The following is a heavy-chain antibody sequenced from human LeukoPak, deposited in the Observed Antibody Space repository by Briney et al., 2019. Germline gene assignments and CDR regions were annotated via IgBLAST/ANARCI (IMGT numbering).Heavy chain of an antibody. CDR2: ISYDGSNK. D-gene: IGHD3-3*01. Sequence: GRTLRLSCAASGFTFSSYGMHWVRQAPGKGLEWVAVISYDGSNKYYADSVKGRFTISRDNSKNTLYLQMNSLRAEDTAVYYCAKDVRFLEWLLSYWGQGTLVTVSS. J-gene: IGHJ4*02. V-gene: IGHV3-30*18. CDR3: AKDVRFLEWLLSY. CDR1: GFTFSSYG.